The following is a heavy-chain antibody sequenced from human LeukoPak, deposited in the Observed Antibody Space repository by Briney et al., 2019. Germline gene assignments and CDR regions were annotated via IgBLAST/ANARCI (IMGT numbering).Heavy chain of an antibody. D-gene: IGHD3-10*01. CDR3: ARVAIVRGVKDYYMDV. Sequence: KPSETLSLTCTVSGGSISSYYWSWIRQPPGKGLEWIGCIYYSGSTIYNPSLKSRVTISVDTSNNQFSLKLSSVTAADTAVYYCARVAIVRGVKDYYMDVWGKGTTVTVSS. CDR2: IYYSGST. J-gene: IGHJ6*03. V-gene: IGHV4-59*01. CDR1: GGSISSYY.